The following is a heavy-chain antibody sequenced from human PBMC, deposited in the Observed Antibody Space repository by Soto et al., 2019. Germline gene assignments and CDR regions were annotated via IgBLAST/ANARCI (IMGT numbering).Heavy chain of an antibody. CDR1: GGTFSSYA. V-gene: IGHV1-69*06. D-gene: IGHD6-6*01. CDR2: IIPIFGTA. Sequence: SVKVSCKASGGTFSSYAISWVRQAPGQGLEWMGGIIPIFGTANYAQKFQGRVTITADKSTSTAYMELSSLRSEGTAMYYCARDRSIAALSWFDPWGQGTLVTVSS. J-gene: IGHJ5*02. CDR3: ARDRSIAALSWFDP.